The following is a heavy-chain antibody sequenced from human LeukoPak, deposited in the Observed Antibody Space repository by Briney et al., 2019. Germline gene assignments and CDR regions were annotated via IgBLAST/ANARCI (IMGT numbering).Heavy chain of an antibody. CDR3: ARDIYGYSYGYEFQH. CDR1: GFTFSSYA. J-gene: IGHJ1*01. CDR2: ISYDGSNK. V-gene: IGHV3-30*04. D-gene: IGHD5-18*01. Sequence: GRSLGLSCAASGFTFSSYAMHWVRQAPGKGLEWVAVISYDGSNKYYADSVKGRFTISRDNSKNTLYLQMNSLRAEDTAVYYCARDIYGYSYGYEFQHWGQGTLVTVSS.